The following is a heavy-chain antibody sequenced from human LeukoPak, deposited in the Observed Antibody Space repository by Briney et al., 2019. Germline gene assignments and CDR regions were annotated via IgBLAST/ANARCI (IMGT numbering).Heavy chain of an antibody. CDR1: GFTFSSYA. J-gene: IGHJ4*02. CDR2: ISGSGGST. V-gene: IGHV3-23*01. D-gene: IGHD6-13*01. CDR3: AKDKRVYASYFDY. Sequence: GGSLRLSCAASGFTFSSYAMSWVRQAPGKGLEWVSAISGSGGSTYYADPVKGRFTISRDNSKNTLYLQMNSLRAEDTAVYYRAKDKRVYASYFDYWGQGTLVTVSS.